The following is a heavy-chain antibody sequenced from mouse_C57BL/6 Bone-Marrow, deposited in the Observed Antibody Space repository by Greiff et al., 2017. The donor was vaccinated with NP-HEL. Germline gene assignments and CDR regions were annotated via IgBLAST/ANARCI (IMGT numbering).Heavy chain of an antibody. D-gene: IGHD2-10*01. CDR3: ARSPPTMGRGWYFDV. Sequence: VQLQQPGAELVRPGTSVKLSCKASGYTFTSYWMHWVKQRPGQGLEWIGVIDPSDSYTNYNQKFKGKATLTVDTSTSTAYMQLSSLTSEDSAVYYGARSPPTMGRGWYFDVWGTGTTVTVSS. J-gene: IGHJ1*03. CDR1: GYTFTSYW. CDR2: IDPSDSYT. V-gene: IGHV1-59*01.